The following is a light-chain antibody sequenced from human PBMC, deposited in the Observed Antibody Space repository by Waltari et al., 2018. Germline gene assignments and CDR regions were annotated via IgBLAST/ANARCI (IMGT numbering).Light chain of an antibody. J-gene: IGKJ4*01. CDR2: EAS. CDR3: QQRDNWPPLT. CDR1: QGVSRY. V-gene: IGKV3-11*01. Sequence: CRSRQGVSRYFAWYQQKPGHAPRLIIDEASNRATGIPARFSGSGSGTDFTLTISSLEPEDFAVYYCQQRDNWPPLTFGGGTKVEIK.